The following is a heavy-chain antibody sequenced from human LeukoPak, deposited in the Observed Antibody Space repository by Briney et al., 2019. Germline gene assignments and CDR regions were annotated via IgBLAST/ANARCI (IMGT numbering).Heavy chain of an antibody. Sequence: GGSLRLSCAAPGFTFNNYEMHWVRQTAGKGLEWVSAVGIVADTFYAGSVKGRFSISRDNAESSLFLQMNSLRAGDTAVYYCAREGRMGTADAFDVWAKEQWSPSLQ. CDR2: VGIVADT. CDR3: AREGRMGTADAFDV. CDR1: GFTFNNYE. J-gene: IGHJ3*01. V-gene: IGHV3-13*01. D-gene: IGHD1-14*01.